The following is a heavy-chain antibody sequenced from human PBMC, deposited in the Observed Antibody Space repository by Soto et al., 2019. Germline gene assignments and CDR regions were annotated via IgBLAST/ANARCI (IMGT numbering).Heavy chain of an antibody. CDR2: ISGSADST. J-gene: IGHJ6*02. CDR3: AKMRLAMIYAISVYGMDV. D-gene: IGHD2-8*01. V-gene: IGHV3-23*01. Sequence: GGSLRLSCAASGFSFSSFAMNWVRQAPGKGLEWVSIISGSADSTFYADSVKGRFTISRDNSKSTLYLQINSLRAEDTAVYYCAKMRLAMIYAISVYGMDVWGQGTTVTVSS. CDR1: GFSFSSFA.